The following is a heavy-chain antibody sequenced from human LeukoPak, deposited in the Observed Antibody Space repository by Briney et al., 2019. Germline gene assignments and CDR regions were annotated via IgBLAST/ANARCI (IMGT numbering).Heavy chain of an antibody. CDR3: ASGGGSYWEGLVY. Sequence: GGTLRLSCAASGFTFSSYGMSWVRQAPGKGLEWVSAISGSGGSTYYADSVKGRFTISRDNSKNTLYLQMNSLRAEDTAVYYCASGGGSYWEGLVYWGQGTLVTVSS. CDR1: GFTFSSYG. D-gene: IGHD1-26*01. J-gene: IGHJ4*02. V-gene: IGHV3-23*01. CDR2: ISGSGGST.